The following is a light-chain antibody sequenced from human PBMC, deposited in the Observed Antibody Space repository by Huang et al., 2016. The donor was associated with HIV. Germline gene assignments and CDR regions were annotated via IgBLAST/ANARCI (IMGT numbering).Light chain of an antibody. J-gene: IGKJ1*01. Sequence: DIQMTQSPTSLSASAGDTVTITCRASQNINTYLNWYQQKPGKAPKLLIYGASSLHSGVTSRFSGSGSGTDFTLTISSLQREDLATYYCQQSYTTPRTFGQWTKVEIK. CDR2: GAS. V-gene: IGKV1-39*01. CDR1: QNINTY. CDR3: QQSYTTPRT.